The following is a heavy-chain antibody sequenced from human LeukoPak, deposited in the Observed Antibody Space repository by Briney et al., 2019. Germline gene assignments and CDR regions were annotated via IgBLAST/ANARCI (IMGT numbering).Heavy chain of an antibody. CDR1: GFTFSDYY. CDR2: ISSSGSTI. Sequence: NPGGSLRLYCAASGFTFSDYYVSWIRQAPGKGLEWVSYISSSGSTIYYADSVKGRFTISRDNAKNSLYLQMNSLRAEDTAVYYCAREEDSGSYGKFDYWGQGTLVTVSS. D-gene: IGHD1-26*01. V-gene: IGHV3-11*01. CDR3: AREEDSGSYGKFDY. J-gene: IGHJ4*02.